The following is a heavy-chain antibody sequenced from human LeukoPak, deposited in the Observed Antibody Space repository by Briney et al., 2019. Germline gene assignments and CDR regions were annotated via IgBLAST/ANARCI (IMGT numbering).Heavy chain of an antibody. V-gene: IGHV3-74*01. CDR2: INPDDGST. CDR1: GFTFRKYW. D-gene: IGHD2-2*01. J-gene: IGHJ6*03. CDR3: AKWGGEVDECQLLPRLYMDV. Sequence: GGSLRLSCAASGFTFRKYWLHWVRQAPGKGLVWVSRINPDDGSTSYADSVKGRFTISRDNSKNTLYLQMNSLRAEDTAVYYCAKWGGEVDECQLLPRLYMDVWGKGTTVTVSS.